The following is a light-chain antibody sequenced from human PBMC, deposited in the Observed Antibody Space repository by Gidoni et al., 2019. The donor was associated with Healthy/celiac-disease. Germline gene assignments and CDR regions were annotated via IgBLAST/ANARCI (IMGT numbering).Light chain of an antibody. Sequence: SSELTQDPAVSVALGQTVRITCQGDSLRSYYASWYQQKPGQAPVLVNYGKNNRPSGIPDRFSGSSTGNTASLTITVAQAEDEADYYCNSRNSSGNVVFGGWTKLTVL. CDR1: SLRSYY. V-gene: IGLV3-19*01. J-gene: IGLJ2*01. CDR2: GKN. CDR3: NSRNSSGNVV.